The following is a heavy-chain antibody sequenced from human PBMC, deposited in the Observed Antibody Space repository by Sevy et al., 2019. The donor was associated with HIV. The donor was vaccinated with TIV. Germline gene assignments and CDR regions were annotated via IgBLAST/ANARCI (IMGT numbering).Heavy chain of an antibody. CDR1: GGTFNSYA. CDR3: ARGGANARGVIITNSDAFDI. D-gene: IGHD3-10*02. CDR2: IIPIFGTA. Sequence: ASVKVSCKASGGTFNSYAISWVRQAPGQGLEWMGGIIPIFGTANYAQKFQGRVTITADKSTSTAYMELSSLRSEDTAVYYCARGGANARGVIITNSDAFDIWGQGTMVTVSS. V-gene: IGHV1-69*06. J-gene: IGHJ3*02.